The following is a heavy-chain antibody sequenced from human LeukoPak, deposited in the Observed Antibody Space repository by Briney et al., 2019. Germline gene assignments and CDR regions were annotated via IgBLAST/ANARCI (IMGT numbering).Heavy chain of an antibody. CDR2: INHSGST. J-gene: IGHJ4*02. D-gene: IGHD3-3*01. Sequence: SETLSLTCAVYGGSFSGYYWSWIRQPPGRGLEWIGEINHSGSTNYNPSLKCRVTIPVDTSKNKFSLKLSSVTAADAAVYYCARVRGFDFWSGYYAHWGQGTLVIVSS. V-gene: IGHV4-34*01. CDR3: ARVRGFDFWSGYYAH. CDR1: GGSFSGYY.